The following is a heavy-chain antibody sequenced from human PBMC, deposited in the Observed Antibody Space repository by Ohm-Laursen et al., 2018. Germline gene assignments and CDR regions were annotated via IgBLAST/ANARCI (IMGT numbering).Heavy chain of an antibody. CDR2: INPNSGGT. D-gene: IGHD2-21*01. CDR1: GYTFSDYY. V-gene: IGHV1-2*02. CDR3: AREGVIATNINQGNDAFDI. Sequence: ASVKVSCKASGYTFSDYYMHWVRQAPGQGLEWMGWINPNSGGTNYAQKFQGRVTLTRDTSINTAYMELSGLRSDDTAVYYCAREGVIATNINQGNDAFDIWGQGTMVTVSS. J-gene: IGHJ3*02.